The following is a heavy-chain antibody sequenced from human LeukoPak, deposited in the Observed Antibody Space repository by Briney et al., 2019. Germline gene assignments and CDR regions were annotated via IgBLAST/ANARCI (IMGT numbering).Heavy chain of an antibody. D-gene: IGHD2-2*01. Sequence: SETLSLTCTVSGGSISSSSYYWGWLRQPPGKGLEWIGSIYYSGSTYYNPSLKSRVTISVDTSKNQFSLKLSSVTAADTAVYYCARMNCSSTSCYDYWGQGTLVTVSS. CDR1: GGSISSSSYY. CDR2: IYYSGST. CDR3: ARMNCSSTSCYDY. J-gene: IGHJ4*02. V-gene: IGHV4-39*01.